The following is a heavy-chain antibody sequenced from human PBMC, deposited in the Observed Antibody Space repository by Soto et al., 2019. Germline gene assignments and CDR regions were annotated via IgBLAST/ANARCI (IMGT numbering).Heavy chain of an antibody. Sequence: PSQTLSLTCTFCDASRQRSGQYWGWIRQPPGKALEWIGSSSDCGSTYYKLSLKSRVTISVDKAKNQSSLTLSSVTAAYTAVYFCARHRMRDWLVITPPASFDSWGQGLLVTVSS. V-gene: IGHV4-39*01. CDR2: SSDCGST. CDR1: DASRQRSGQY. D-gene: IGHD6-19*01. J-gene: IGHJ4*02. CDR3: ARHRMRDWLVITPPASFDS.